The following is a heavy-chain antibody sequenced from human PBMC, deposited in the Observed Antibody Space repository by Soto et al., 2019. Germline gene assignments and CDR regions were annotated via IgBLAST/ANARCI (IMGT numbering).Heavy chain of an antibody. V-gene: IGHV2-70*01. CDR3: ARMQYDSSGYYLSPDAFDI. CDR1: GFSLSTSGMC. Sequence: ESGPTLVNPTQTLTLTCTFSGFSLSTSGMCVSWIRQPPGKALEWLALIDWDDDKYYSTSLKTRLTISKDTSKNQVVLTMTNMDPVDTATYYCARMQYDSSGYYLSPDAFDIWGQGTMVTVSS. CDR2: IDWDDDK. D-gene: IGHD3-22*01. J-gene: IGHJ3*02.